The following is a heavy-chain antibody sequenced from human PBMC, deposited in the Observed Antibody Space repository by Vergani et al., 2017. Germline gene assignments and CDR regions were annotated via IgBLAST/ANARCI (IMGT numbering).Heavy chain of an antibody. CDR3: TIAVAGMTSNWGMDV. CDR2: IRSKANSYAT. CDR1: GFTFSGSA. D-gene: IGHD6-19*01. J-gene: IGHJ6*02. Sequence: EVQLVESGGGLVQPGGSLKLSCAASGFTFSGSAMHWVRQASGKGLEWVGRIRSKANSYATAYAASVKGRFTISRDDSKNTAYLQMNSLKTEDTAVYYCTIAVAGMTSNWGMDVWGQGTTVTVSS. V-gene: IGHV3-73*02.